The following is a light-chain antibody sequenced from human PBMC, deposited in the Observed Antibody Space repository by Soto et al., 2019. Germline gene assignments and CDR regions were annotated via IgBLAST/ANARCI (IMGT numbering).Light chain of an antibody. V-gene: IGLV1-47*01. CDR1: SSNIGSNY. CDR3: AACDGSLIGCV. J-gene: IGLJ3*02. CDR2: RNN. Sequence: QSVLTQPPSASGTPGQRVTISCSGSSSNIGSNYVYWYQQLPGTAPKLLIYRNNQRPSGVPDRFSGSKSGTSASLAISGLRSEDEADYYCAACDGSLIGCVFGGGTKLTVL.